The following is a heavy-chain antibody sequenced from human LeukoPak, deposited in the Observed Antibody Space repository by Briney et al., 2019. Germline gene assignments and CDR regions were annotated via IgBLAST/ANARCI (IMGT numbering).Heavy chain of an antibody. CDR1: ERPFSRYA. CDR3: ARAVFTYYDSSGPDTVDAFDI. D-gene: IGHD3-22*01. Sequence: GAPVKVSCKASERPFSRYAISWVRQAPGHGLEWMGGIIPIFGTANYAQKFQGRVTITADEATSTAYMELSSLRSEDTAVYYCARAVFTYYDSSGPDTVDAFDIWGQGTMVTVSS. V-gene: IGHV1-69*13. CDR2: IIPIFGTA. J-gene: IGHJ3*02.